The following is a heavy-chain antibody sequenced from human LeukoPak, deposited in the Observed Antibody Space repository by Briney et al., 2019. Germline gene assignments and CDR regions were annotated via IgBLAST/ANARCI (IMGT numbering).Heavy chain of an antibody. CDR1: NYTFTSYG. CDR2: INAYNGDT. D-gene: IGHD3-10*01. CDR3: ARDGSGVWFDY. J-gene: IGHJ4*02. Sequence: GASVKVSCKASNYTFTSYGISRVRQAPGQGLEWMAWINAYNGDTNYAQKFQGRVTLTTDTSTSTAYMELRSLRSDDTAVYYCARDGSGVWFDYWGQGTLVTVSS. V-gene: IGHV1-18*01.